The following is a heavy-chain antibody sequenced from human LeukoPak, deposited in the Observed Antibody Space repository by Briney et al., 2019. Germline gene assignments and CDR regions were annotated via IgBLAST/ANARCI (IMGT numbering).Heavy chain of an antibody. CDR3: ARDSTAIRDYYYYMDV. Sequence: ASVKVSCKASGYTFTSYDINWVRQATGQGLEWMGWMNPNSGNTGYAQKFQGRVTMTRNTSISTAYMELSSLRSEDTAVYFCARDSTAIRDYYYYMDVWGKGTSVTVSS. V-gene: IGHV1-8*01. J-gene: IGHJ6*03. CDR1: GYTFTSYD. D-gene: IGHD5-18*01. CDR2: MNPNSGNT.